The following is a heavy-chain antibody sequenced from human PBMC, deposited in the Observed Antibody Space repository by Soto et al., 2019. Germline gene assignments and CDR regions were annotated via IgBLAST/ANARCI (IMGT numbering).Heavy chain of an antibody. J-gene: IGHJ4*02. D-gene: IGHD6-19*01. V-gene: IGHV3-9*01. Sequence: EVQLVESGGGLVQPGRSLSLSCAASGFTFDDYAMHWVRQAPGKGLEWVSGISWDSGRIGYADSVKGRFTISRDNAKNSLYLQMNSLRAEDTALYYCAKDRGLVLSFYFDYWGQGTLVTVSS. CDR3: AKDRGLVLSFYFDY. CDR2: ISWDSGRI. CDR1: GFTFDDYA.